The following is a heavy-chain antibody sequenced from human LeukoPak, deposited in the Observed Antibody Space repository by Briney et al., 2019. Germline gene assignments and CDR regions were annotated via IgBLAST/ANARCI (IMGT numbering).Heavy chain of an antibody. V-gene: IGHV3-53*01. D-gene: IGHD1/OR15-1a*01. Sequence: PGGSLRLSREVSGFTVSSTSMSWVRQAPGKGLEWVSDFLSDNRIYYADSVKGRFTISRDNVKNTLFLQMNSLGAEDTALYYCARGWNTTPRSGFDIWGLGTMVTVSS. CDR1: GFTVSSTS. CDR2: FLSDNRI. J-gene: IGHJ3*02. CDR3: ARGWNTTPRSGFDI.